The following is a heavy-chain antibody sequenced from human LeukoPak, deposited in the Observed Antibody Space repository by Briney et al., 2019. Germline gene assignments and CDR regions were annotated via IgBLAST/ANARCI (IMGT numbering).Heavy chain of an antibody. V-gene: IGHV1-46*01. J-gene: IGHJ3*02. D-gene: IGHD6-13*01. CDR1: GYTFTSYY. CDR3: ARDPNGRYSRVAFDI. CDR2: INPSGGST. Sequence: RASVKVSCKASGYTFTSYYMHWVRQAPGQGLEWMGIINPSGGSTSYAQKFQGRVTMTRDTSTGTVYMELSSLRSEDTAVYYCARDPNGRYSRVAFDIWGQGTMVTVSS.